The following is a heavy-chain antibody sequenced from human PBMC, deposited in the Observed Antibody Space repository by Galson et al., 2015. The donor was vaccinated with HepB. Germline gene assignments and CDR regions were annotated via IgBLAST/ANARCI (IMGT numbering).Heavy chain of an antibody. CDR1: GYSFTSYW. V-gene: IGHV5-51*01. CDR2: IYPGDSDT. CDR3: ARSRITIFGVVISGSGWFDP. J-gene: IGHJ5*02. D-gene: IGHD3-3*01. Sequence: QSGAEVKKPGESLKISCQGSGYSFTSYWIGWVRQMPGKGLEWMGIIYPGDSDTRYSPSFQGQVTISADKSIDTAYLQWSSLKASDTAMYYCARSRITIFGVVISGSGWFDPWGQGTLVTVSS.